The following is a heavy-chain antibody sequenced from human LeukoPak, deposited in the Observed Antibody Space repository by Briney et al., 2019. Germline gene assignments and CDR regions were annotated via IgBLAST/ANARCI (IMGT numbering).Heavy chain of an antibody. Sequence: GGSLRLSCAASGFTFSDYYMSWIRQAPGKGLEWVSYISSSGSTIYYADSVKGRFIISRDTAQNSLYLQMNSLRAEDTAVYYCARGINYYGSGSPSHYFDYWGQGTLVTVSS. CDR2: ISSSGSTI. D-gene: IGHD3-10*01. CDR1: GFTFSDYY. J-gene: IGHJ4*02. V-gene: IGHV3-11*04. CDR3: ARGINYYGSGSPSHYFDY.